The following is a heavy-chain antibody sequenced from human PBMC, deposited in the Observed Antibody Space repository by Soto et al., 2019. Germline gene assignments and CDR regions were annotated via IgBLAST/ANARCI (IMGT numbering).Heavy chain of an antibody. V-gene: IGHV4-4*02. J-gene: IGHJ6*02. CDR1: GDSVSSNSW. CDR2: IHHSGST. CDR3: ARAPRGYGMDV. Sequence: QVQLQESGPRLVKPSGTLSLTCTVSGDSVSSNSWWSWVRQPPGKGLEWIGEIHHSGSTNYNSSLSIRASISIDKSKIQFSLNLYAVTAAYAAVFYWARAPRGYGMDVWGQGTTVSFSS.